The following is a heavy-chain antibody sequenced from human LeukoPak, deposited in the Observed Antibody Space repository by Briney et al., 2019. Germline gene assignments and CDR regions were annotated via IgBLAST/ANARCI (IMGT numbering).Heavy chain of an antibody. J-gene: IGHJ4*02. V-gene: IGHV4-59*01. Sequence: SETLSLTCTVSGGSISSYYWSWIRQPPGKGLEWIGYIYYSGSTNYNPSLKSRVTISVDTSKNQFSLKLSSVTAADSAVYYCAREGTMVGGLDYWGQGTLVTVSS. CDR2: IYYSGST. CDR3: AREGTMVGGLDY. D-gene: IGHD3-10*02. CDR1: GGSISSYY.